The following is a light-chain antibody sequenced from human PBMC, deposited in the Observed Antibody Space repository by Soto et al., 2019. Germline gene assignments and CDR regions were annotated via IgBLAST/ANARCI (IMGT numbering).Light chain of an antibody. CDR3: QQYYSIPLT. Sequence: DIVMTHSPDSLSVSLCYISTINFNCSHSVLYSSNNKNYLAWYQQKPGQPPKLLIYWSSTRESGVPDRFSGSGSGTDFTLTISSLQAEDVAVYYCQQYYSIPLTFGGGTKVDIK. J-gene: IGKJ4*01. CDR1: HSVLYSSNNKNY. V-gene: IGKV4-1*01. CDR2: WSS.